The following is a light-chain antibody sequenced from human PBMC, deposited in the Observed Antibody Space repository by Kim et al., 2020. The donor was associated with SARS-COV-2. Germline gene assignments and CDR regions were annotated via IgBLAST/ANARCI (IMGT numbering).Light chain of an antibody. V-gene: IGLV2-8*01. Sequence: GQSVTISCTGTSSDVGGYNYVSWYQQHPGKAPKLMIYEVNKRPSGVPYRFSGSKSGNTASLTVSGLQAEDEADYYCSSYAGSNNLVFGGGTQLTVL. CDR3: SSYAGSNNLV. J-gene: IGLJ2*01. CDR1: SSDVGGYNY. CDR2: EVN.